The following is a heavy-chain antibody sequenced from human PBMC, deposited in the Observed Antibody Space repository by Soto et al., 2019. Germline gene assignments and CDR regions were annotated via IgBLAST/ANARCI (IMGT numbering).Heavy chain of an antibody. CDR2: IYHSGST. D-gene: IGHD3-3*01. Sequence: PSETLSLTCAVSGGSISRGGYSWSWIRQPPGKGLEWIGYIYHSGSTYYNPSLKSRVTISEDRSKNQFSLKLSSVTAADTAVYYCARVGGRDWSGENWFDPWGQGTLVTVSS. V-gene: IGHV4-30-2*01. CDR1: GGSISRGGYS. J-gene: IGHJ5*02. CDR3: ARVGGRDWSGENWFDP.